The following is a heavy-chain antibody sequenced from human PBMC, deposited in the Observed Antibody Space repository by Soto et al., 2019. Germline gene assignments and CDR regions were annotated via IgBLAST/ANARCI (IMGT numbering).Heavy chain of an antibody. CDR3: TRVLSSQLLYWFDP. Sequence: PSETLSLTCTVSGGSVSSGGYHWSWIRQPPGKGLEWIGYIYYSGSTNFNPSLKSRVTISVDTSKNQFSLRLSSVTAADTAVYYCTRVLSSQLLYWFDPWGQGTLVTVSS. J-gene: IGHJ5*02. V-gene: IGHV4-61*08. D-gene: IGHD2-2*01. CDR2: IYYSGST. CDR1: GGSVSSGGYH.